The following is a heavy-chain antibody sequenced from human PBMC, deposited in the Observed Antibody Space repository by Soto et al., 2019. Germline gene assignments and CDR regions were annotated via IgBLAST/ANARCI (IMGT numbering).Heavy chain of an antibody. D-gene: IGHD4-17*01. CDR2: IYHSGST. Sequence: PSETLSLTCAVSGGSISSGGYSWSWIRQPPGKGLEWIGYIYHSGSTYYNPSLKSRVTISVDRSKNQFSLKLSSVTAADTAVYYCASARYGDYGYRIAFWAQRTTDPGSS. V-gene: IGHV4-30-2*01. J-gene: IGHJ6*02. CDR3: ASARYGDYGYRIAF. CDR1: GGSISSGGYS.